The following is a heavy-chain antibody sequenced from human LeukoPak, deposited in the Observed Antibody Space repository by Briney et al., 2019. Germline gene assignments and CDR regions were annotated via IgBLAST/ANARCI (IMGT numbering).Heavy chain of an antibody. CDR3: AKDVRRCNGACT. Sequence: GGSLRLSCAASGFTVSSNYMSWVRQAPGKGLEWVSVIYSGGSTYYADSVKGRFTISRDNSKNTLSLQMNSLRVEDTAIYYCAKDVRRCNGACTWGQGTLVTVSS. CDR1: GFTVSSNY. V-gene: IGHV3-53*01. J-gene: IGHJ5*02. CDR2: IYSGGST. D-gene: IGHD2-8*01.